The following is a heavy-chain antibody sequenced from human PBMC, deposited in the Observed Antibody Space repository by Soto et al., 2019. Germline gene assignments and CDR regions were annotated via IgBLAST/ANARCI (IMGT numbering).Heavy chain of an antibody. D-gene: IGHD5-12*01. J-gene: IGHJ5*02. CDR3: AKGGPTFLNWFGP. CDR2: ISNSGHSA. Sequence: GGSLRLSCAASGFTFSSYAMNWVRQAPGKGLEWISVISNSGHSAYYADSVKGRFTISRDNSKNTLYLQIKSLRAEDTAAYYCAKGGPTFLNWFGPWGQGTLVTV. CDR1: GFTFSSYA. V-gene: IGHV3-23*01.